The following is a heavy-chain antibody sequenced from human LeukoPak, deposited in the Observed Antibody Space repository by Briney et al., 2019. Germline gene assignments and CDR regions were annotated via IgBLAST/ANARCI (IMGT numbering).Heavy chain of an antibody. CDR1: GFAFSNHA. CDR3: AKLYSSGWLGLSS. D-gene: IGHD6-19*01. Sequence: PGGSLRLSCAASGFAFSNHAMSWVRQAPGKGLEWVSGISGDGGRTWYADSVKGRFTISRDDSKSTLYLQMSSLRAEDTAVYYCAKLYSSGWLGLSSWGQGTLVTVSS. V-gene: IGHV3-23*01. J-gene: IGHJ5*02. CDR2: ISGDGGRT.